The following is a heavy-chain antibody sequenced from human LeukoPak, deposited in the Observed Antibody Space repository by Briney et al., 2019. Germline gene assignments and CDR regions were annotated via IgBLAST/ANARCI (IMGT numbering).Heavy chain of an antibody. Sequence: SETLSLTCAVSGYSISSDHYWGWIRQPPGQGLEWIGGIYHRGNTYYNPSLKTRLTIPVDTSKNQFSLKLSSVTAADTAVYYCARELSHGSGSYYPNWFDPWGQGTLVILSS. CDR1: GYSISSDHY. J-gene: IGHJ5*02. CDR2: IYHRGNT. CDR3: ARELSHGSGSYYPNWFDP. D-gene: IGHD3-10*01. V-gene: IGHV4-38-2*02.